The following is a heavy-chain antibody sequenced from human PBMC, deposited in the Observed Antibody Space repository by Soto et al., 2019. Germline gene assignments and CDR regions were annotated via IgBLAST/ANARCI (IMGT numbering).Heavy chain of an antibody. D-gene: IGHD6-19*01. Sequence: QVQLVQSGAEVKKPGASVKVSCKASGYTFSSYDINWVRQAAGQGLEWMGWLNPNSGDTGHAQKLQGRVTLTRNTSINTAYIELSSLTSDDTAVYYCATSGGGWYLYWGQGTLVTVSS. CDR1: GYTFSSYD. CDR3: ATSGGGWYLY. V-gene: IGHV1-8*01. J-gene: IGHJ4*02. CDR2: LNPNSGDT.